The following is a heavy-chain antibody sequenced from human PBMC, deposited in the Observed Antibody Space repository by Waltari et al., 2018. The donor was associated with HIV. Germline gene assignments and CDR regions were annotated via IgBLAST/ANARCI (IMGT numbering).Heavy chain of an antibody. D-gene: IGHD6-13*01. V-gene: IGHV4-4*02. J-gene: IGHJ4*02. CDR3: ARSYSSSWIIEY. CDR1: GGSIRSNNW. CDR2: IFHTGST. Sequence: QMQLKESGPGLVKPSGTLSLTCAVSGGSIRSNNWWSWVRQSPGKGLEGIADIFHTGSTNYNPSLQGRGTISVDKSKNEFSLKMRSVTAADTAVYYCARSYSSSWIIEYWGQGILVTVSS.